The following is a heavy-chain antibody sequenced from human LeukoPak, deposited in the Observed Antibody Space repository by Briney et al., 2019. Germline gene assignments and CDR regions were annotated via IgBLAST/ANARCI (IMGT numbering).Heavy chain of an antibody. V-gene: IGHV3-43*02. CDR1: GFTFDDYA. CDR2: ISGDGGST. CDR3: AKWNGYSYGSRVGFDY. J-gene: IGHJ4*02. Sequence: GGSLRLSCAASGFTFDDYAMHWVRHAPGKGLEWVSLISGDGGSTYYADSVKGRFTISRDNSKNSLYLQMNSLRTEDTALYYCAKWNGYSYGSRVGFDYWGQGTLVTVSS. D-gene: IGHD5-18*01.